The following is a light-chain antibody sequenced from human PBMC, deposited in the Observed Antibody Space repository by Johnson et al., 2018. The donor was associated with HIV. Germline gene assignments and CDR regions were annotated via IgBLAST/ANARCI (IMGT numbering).Light chain of an antibody. Sequence: QSVLTQPPSVSAAPGQKVTISCSGSSSNIGNNYISWYQQLPGTAPKLLIFESDKRPSGIPDRFSGSKSGTSATLGITGLQTGDEADYYCGTWDSSLSAGVFGTGTTVIVL. CDR3: GTWDSSLSAGV. CDR1: SSNIGNNY. V-gene: IGLV1-51*02. CDR2: ESD. J-gene: IGLJ1*01.